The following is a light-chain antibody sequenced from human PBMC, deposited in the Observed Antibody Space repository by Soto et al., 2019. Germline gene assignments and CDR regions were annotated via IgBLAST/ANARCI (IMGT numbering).Light chain of an antibody. Sequence: SYELTQPPSVSVAPGKTARITCGGNNIGSKSVHWYQQKPGQAPVLVIYYDSDRPSGIPERFSGSNSGNTATLTISRVEAGDEFDYYCQVWDSSSDHVVFGGGTKLTVL. CDR2: YDS. J-gene: IGLJ2*01. CDR1: NIGSKS. V-gene: IGLV3-21*04. CDR3: QVWDSSSDHVV.